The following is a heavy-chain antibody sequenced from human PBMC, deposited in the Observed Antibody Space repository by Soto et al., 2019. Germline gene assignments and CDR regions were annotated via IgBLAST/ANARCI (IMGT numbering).Heavy chain of an antibody. D-gene: IGHD1-1*01. Sequence: QVQLQQWGAGLLKPSETLSLTCAVYGGFVSSGSYYWSWIRQPPGKGLEWIGEISHSGGTHFNPSLKSRVTISVDTSKNQFSLKMRSVTAADTALYYCARVERGTATTVVDAFDIWGPGTMVTVSS. CDR3: ARVERGTATTVVDAFDI. CDR1: GGFVSSGSYY. V-gene: IGHV4-34*01. J-gene: IGHJ3*02. CDR2: ISHSGGT.